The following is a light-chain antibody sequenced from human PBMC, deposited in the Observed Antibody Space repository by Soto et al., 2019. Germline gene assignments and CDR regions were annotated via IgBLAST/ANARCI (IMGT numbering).Light chain of an antibody. CDR2: NNN. J-gene: IGLJ1*01. CDR1: SSNIGTNA. V-gene: IGLV1-44*01. Sequence: QSALTQPPSASGTPGQSVTVSCSGGSSNIGTNAVNWYQQLPGTAPKLLIYNNNQRPSGVPDRFSGSKSGTSASLAISGLQSEHEADYYCAAWDDSLNGYVFGTGTKVTVL. CDR3: AAWDDSLNGYV.